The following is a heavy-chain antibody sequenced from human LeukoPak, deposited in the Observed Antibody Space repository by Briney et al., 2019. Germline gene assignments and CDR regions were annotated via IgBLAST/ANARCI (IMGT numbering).Heavy chain of an antibody. J-gene: IGHJ2*01. Sequence: GGSLRLSCAASEFTFSSYTMNWVRQAPGKGLEWVSSILSTSAYINYADSVKGRFTISRDSAKNALYLQMNSLRAEDTAVYYCARSGCRKGSNGCYGPHWYSDLWGRGTLVTVSS. CDR2: ILSTSAYI. V-gene: IGHV3-21*01. D-gene: IGHD2-2*01. CDR1: EFTFSSYT. CDR3: ARSGCRKGSNGCYGPHWYSDL.